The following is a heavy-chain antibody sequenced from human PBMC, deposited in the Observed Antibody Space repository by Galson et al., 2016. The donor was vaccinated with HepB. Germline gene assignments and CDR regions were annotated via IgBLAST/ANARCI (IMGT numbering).Heavy chain of an antibody. CDR1: GVFIDSFRYY. V-gene: IGHV4-39*01. CDR2: FYYGGRM. J-gene: IGHJ4*02. CDR3: ARVWEPTDYIDS. D-gene: IGHD1-26*01. Sequence: SETLSLTCTVSGVFIDSFRYYWVWVRQPPGKGLEWLASFYYGGRMYYNPSLTSRVTISADTSQNQFSLEMTSVTAADTAVYHCARVWEPTDYIDSWGQGSLVTVSS.